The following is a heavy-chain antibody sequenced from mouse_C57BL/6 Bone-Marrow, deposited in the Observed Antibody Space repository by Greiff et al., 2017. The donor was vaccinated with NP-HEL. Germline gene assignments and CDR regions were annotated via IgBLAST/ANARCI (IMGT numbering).Heavy chain of an antibody. CDR2: IDPSDSYT. CDR1: GYTFTSYW. V-gene: IGHV1-69*01. Sequence: QVQLQQPGAELVMPGASVKLSCKASGYTFTSYWMHWVKQRPGQGLEWIGEIDPSDSYTNYNQKFKGKSTSTVDKSSSTAYMQLSSLTSEDSAVYYCARYDGYGAMDYWGQGTSVTVSS. J-gene: IGHJ4*01. D-gene: IGHD2-3*01. CDR3: ARYDGYGAMDY.